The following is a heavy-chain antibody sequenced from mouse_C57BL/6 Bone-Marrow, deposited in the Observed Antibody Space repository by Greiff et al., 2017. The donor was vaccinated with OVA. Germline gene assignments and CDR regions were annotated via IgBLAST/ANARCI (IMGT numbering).Heavy chain of an antibody. V-gene: IGHV1-53*01. Sequence: QVQLQQPGTELVKPGASVKLSCKASGYTFTSYWMHWVKQRPGQGVEWIGNINPSNGGTNYNEKFKSKATLTVDKSSSTAYMQLSSLTSEDSAVYYCARVPQYYGTYFDYWGQGTTLTVSS. CDR3: ARVPQYYGTYFDY. D-gene: IGHD1-1*01. CDR1: GYTFTSYW. CDR2: INPSNGGT. J-gene: IGHJ2*01.